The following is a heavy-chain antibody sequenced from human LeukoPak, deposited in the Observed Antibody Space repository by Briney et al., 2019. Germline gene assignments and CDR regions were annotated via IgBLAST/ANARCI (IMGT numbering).Heavy chain of an antibody. D-gene: IGHD6-19*01. V-gene: IGHV7-4-1*02. CDR3: AREAWQWRRTV. J-gene: IGHJ3*01. Sequence: ASVKVSCKASGYTFTNYAMNWGRQAPGQGLEWMGWINTNTGNPTYAQGFTGRFVFSLDTSVSTAYLQISSLRAEDTAVYYCAREAWQWRRTVCGQGTMVTVSS. CDR1: GYTFTNYA. CDR2: INTNTGNP.